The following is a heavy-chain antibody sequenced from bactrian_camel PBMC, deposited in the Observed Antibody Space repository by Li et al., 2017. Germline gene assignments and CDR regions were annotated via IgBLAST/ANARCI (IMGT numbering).Heavy chain of an antibody. CDR3: AAGWGHCDLQADFRA. V-gene: IGHV3S53*01. D-gene: IGHD1*01. CDR2: IDSGGSS. Sequence: LVESGGGSVQAGGSLRLSCVASGNTLTSSCMAWLRQVPGKPREMVARIDSGGSSAYSDSVKGRFTISKGNAKNTLYLEMRSLKPEDSGVYFCAAGWGHCDLQADFRAWGQGTQVTVS. CDR1: GNTLTSSC. J-gene: IGHJ6*01.